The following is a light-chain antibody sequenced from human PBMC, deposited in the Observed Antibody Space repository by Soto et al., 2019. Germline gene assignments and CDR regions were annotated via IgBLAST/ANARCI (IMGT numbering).Light chain of an antibody. CDR3: LLYDGGAYV. CDR2: RTS. J-gene: IGLJ1*01. V-gene: IGLV7-43*01. Sequence: QAVVTQEPSLTASPGGTVTLTYASSTGAVTSGYYPNWFQQKPGQAPRALIYRTSNKHSWTPGRVAGSLLGVKAPLTLSGVQSEVEAEYYGLLYDGGAYVFGTGTKVTVL. CDR1: TGAVTSGYY.